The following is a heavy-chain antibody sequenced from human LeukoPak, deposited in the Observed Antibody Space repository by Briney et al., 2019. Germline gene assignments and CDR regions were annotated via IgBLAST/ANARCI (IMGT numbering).Heavy chain of an antibody. J-gene: IGHJ4*02. CDR3: ARDSSGYYY. Sequence: SETLSLTCTVSGGSISSYYWIWIRQSPGKELEWIGHIHDSGSTTYNPSLKSRVTISVDTSKNQYSLKLSSVTAADTAVYYCARDSSGYYYWGQGTLVTVSS. CDR2: IHDSGST. D-gene: IGHD3-22*01. V-gene: IGHV4-59*12. CDR1: GGSISSYY.